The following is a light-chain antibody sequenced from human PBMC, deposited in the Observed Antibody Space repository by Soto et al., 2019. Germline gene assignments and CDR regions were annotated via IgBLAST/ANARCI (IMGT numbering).Light chain of an antibody. J-gene: IGKJ1*01. CDR2: DAS. CDR3: QQYHSYWT. V-gene: IGKV1-5*01. Sequence: DFQITQSPSTLSASVGDRVTITCRASQNIWSRLAWFRQKPGKAPKLLIYDASSFESGVPQRISGSGSRTEFTLTISSLQTDYSSSYYYQQYHSYWTFGQGTKVDIK. CDR1: QNIWSR.